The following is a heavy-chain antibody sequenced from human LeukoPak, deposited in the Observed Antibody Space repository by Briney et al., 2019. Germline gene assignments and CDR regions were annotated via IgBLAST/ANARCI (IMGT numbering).Heavy chain of an antibody. CDR1: GYTFTSYG. D-gene: IGHD6-6*01. CDR3: ARDLSDSSSTTGGY. V-gene: IGHV1-69*13. Sequence: SVKVSCKASGYTFTSYGISWVRQAPGQGLEWMGGIIPIFGTANYAQKFQGRVTITADESTSTAYMELSSLRSEDTAVYYCARDLSDSSSTTGGYWGQGTLVTVSS. CDR2: IIPIFGTA. J-gene: IGHJ4*02.